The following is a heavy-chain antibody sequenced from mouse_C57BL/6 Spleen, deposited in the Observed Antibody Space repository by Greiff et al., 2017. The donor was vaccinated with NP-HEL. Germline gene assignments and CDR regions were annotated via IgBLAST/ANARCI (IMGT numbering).Heavy chain of an antibody. J-gene: IGHJ2*01. CDR1: GYAFSSYW. D-gene: IGHD2-5*01. V-gene: IGHV1-80*01. Sequence: QVQLQQSGAELVKPGASVKISCKASGYAFSSYWMNWVKQRPGKGLEWIGQIYPGDGDTNYNGKFKGKATLTADKSSSTAYMQLSSLTSEDSAVYFCARRTYYSNYEGFFDYWGQGTTLTVSS. CDR3: ARRTYYSNYEGFFDY. CDR2: IYPGDGDT.